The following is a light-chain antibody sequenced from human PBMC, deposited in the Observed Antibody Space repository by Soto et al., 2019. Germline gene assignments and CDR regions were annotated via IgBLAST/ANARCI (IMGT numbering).Light chain of an antibody. J-gene: IGKJ5*01. CDR2: DVS. CDR3: QHYNNVPIT. CDR1: QDIGNY. Sequence: DSQMAQSPSSLSASVGDRVTITCQASQDIGNYLRWDKQKPGKAPKLLSCDVSKWETGVPSRFSGSGSGTDFPFTISSLQPEDFATYYCQHYNNVPITFAQGTRLEIK. V-gene: IGKV1-33*01.